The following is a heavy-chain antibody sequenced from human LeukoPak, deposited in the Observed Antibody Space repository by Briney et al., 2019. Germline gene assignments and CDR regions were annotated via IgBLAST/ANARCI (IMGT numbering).Heavy chain of an antibody. CDR1: GYTFTSYD. CDR2: MNPNSGNT. D-gene: IGHD3-22*01. CDR3: ARSVLLRAGDPLDY. Sequence: GASVKVSCKASGYTFTSYDINWVRQATGQGLEWMGWMNPNSGNTGYAQKFQGRVTMTRNTSISTAYMELSSLRSEDTAVYYCARSVLLRAGDPLDYWGQGTLVTVSS. V-gene: IGHV1-8*01. J-gene: IGHJ4*02.